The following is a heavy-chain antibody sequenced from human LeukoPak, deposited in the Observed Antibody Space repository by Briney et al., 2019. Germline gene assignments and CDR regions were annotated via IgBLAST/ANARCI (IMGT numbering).Heavy chain of an antibody. CDR2: LSGSGGST. CDR1: GFSVSGDA. V-gene: IGHV3-23*01. D-gene: IGHD1-26*01. J-gene: IGHJ4*02. Sequence: GGCLRPSCAPSGFSVSGDATGSVRHAPGGGLGWVSALSGSGGSTYYADSVKGRFTISRDNSKNTLYLQMNSLRAEDTAVYYCAKEGMEWELLGYFDYWGQGTLVTVSS. CDR3: AKEGMEWELLGYFDY.